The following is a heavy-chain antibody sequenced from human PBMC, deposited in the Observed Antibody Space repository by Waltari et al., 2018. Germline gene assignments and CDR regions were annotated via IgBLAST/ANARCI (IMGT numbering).Heavy chain of an antibody. CDR2: ISGSGGST. V-gene: IGHV3-23*04. J-gene: IGHJ4*02. CDR1: GFTFSNYA. Sequence: EVQLVESGGGLVKPGGSLRLSCAASGFTFSNYAMSWVRQAPGKGLEWVSGISGSGGSTYYADSVKGRFTISRDNSKNTLYLQMNSLRAEDTAVYYCAKDGGTSDVVVPPAMHDYWGQGTLVTVSS. CDR3: AKDGGTSDVVVPPAMHDY. D-gene: IGHD2-2*01.